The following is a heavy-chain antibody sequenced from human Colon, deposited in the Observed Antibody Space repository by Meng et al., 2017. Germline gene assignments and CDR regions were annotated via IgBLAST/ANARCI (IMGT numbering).Heavy chain of an antibody. CDR2: AST. D-gene: IGHD1-26*01. V-gene: IGHV4-61*08. J-gene: IGHJ4*02. CDR3: ARDHMGSLDY. CDR1: GGSVSSAGYQ. Sequence: QVPLQESGPRLVRPSETLSLLCSVSGGSVSSAGYQWSWSRQPPGKGLEWIGYASTNYNPSLKSRVTISVDTSKNQFSLRLTSVTAADTAVYYCARDHMGSLDYWGQGILVTVSS.